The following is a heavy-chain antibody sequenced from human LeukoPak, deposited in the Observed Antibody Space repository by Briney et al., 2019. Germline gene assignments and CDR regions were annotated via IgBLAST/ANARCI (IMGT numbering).Heavy chain of an antibody. V-gene: IGHV3-15*01. D-gene: IGHD3-22*01. CDR2: IKSKTDGGTT. J-gene: IGHJ4*02. CDR1: GFTFSSYS. Sequence: GGSLRLSCAASGFTFSSYSMNWVRQAPGKGLEWVGRIKSKTDGGTTDYAAPVKGRFTISRDDSKNTLYLQMNSLKTEDTAVYYCTTDYYDSSGYYWFYWGQGTLVTVSS. CDR3: TTDYYDSSGYYWFY.